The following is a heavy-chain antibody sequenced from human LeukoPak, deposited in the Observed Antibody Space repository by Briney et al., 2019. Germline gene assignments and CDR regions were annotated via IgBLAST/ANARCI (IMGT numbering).Heavy chain of an antibody. Sequence: SETLSLTCTVPGGSVSGYFWSWMRQPPGGGLEFIGYIFYSGSTKYNPSLKSRVTISVDTSQNHFSLKLSSVTAADTAVYYCARVMDHGYSDYWGQGTLVTVSS. CDR2: IFYSGST. J-gene: IGHJ4*02. D-gene: IGHD3-22*01. V-gene: IGHV4-59*02. CDR1: GGSVSGYF. CDR3: ARVMDHGYSDY.